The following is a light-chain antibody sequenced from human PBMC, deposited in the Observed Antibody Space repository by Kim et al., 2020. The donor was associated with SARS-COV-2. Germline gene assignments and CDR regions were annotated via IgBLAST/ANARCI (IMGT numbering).Light chain of an antibody. CDR1: SSNIGSNT. J-gene: IGLJ2*01. CDR2: SNN. Sequence: QSVLTQPPSASGTPGQRVTISCSGSSSNIGSNTVNWYQQLPGTAPKLLIYSNNQRPSGVPARFSGSKSGTSASPAISGLQSDDEADYYCAAWDDSLNAVVFGGGTQLTVL. V-gene: IGLV1-44*01. CDR3: AAWDDSLNAVV.